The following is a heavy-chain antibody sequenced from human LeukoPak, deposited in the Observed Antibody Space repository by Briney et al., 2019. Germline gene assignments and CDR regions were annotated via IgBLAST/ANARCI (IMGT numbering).Heavy chain of an antibody. CDR1: GYTFTGYY. Sequence: ASVKVSCKASGYTFTGYYIHWVRQAPGQGLEWMGRINPNSGGTNYAQKFQGRVTMTRDTSISTAYMELSRLRSDDTAVYYCATWDYGVPSYDSSGYYSFGYYWGQGTLVTVSS. CDR3: ATWDYGVPSYDSSGYYSFGYY. V-gene: IGHV1-2*06. J-gene: IGHJ4*02. CDR2: INPNSGGT. D-gene: IGHD3-22*01.